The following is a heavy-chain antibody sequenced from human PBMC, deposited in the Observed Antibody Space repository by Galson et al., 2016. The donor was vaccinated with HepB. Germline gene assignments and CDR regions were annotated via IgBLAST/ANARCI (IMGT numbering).Heavy chain of an antibody. CDR3: AGVVVAATNWFDP. Sequence: LTCGANGGSFNDHYWSWIRQSPGKGLEWIGEINHAGSTKYNPSLKSRVTISVDTSKNQFSLKLNSMTAADTAVYFCAGVVVAATNWFDPWGQGTLVTVSS. J-gene: IGHJ5*02. CDR2: INHAGST. V-gene: IGHV4-34*01. D-gene: IGHD2-15*01. CDR1: GGSFNDHY.